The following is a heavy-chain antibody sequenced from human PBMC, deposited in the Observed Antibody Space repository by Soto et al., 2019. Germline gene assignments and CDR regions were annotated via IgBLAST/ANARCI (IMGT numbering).Heavy chain of an antibody. D-gene: IGHD3-16*01. CDR3: ARIEGVVRDYGYIWA. Sequence: GASVKVSCKASGYSFTGYTISWVRQAPGQGLEWMGRIIPILGIANYAQKFQGRVTITADKSTSTAYMELSSLRSEDTAVYYCARIEGVVRDYGYIWAWGQGTLVTVSS. CDR2: IIPILGIA. CDR1: GYSFTGYT. V-gene: IGHV1-69*02. J-gene: IGHJ5*02.